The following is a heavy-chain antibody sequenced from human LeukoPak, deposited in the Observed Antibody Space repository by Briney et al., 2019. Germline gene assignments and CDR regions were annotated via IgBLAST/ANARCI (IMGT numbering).Heavy chain of an antibody. CDR1: GGSISSSSYY. J-gene: IGHJ4*02. CDR3: ARDLDRVHFDY. Sequence: PSETLSLTCTVSGGSISSSSYYWGWIRQPPGKGLEWIGSIYYSGSTYYNPSLKSRVTISVDTSKNQFSLKLSSVTAADTAVYYCARDLDRVHFDYWGQGTLVTVSS. D-gene: IGHD1-14*01. V-gene: IGHV4-39*07. CDR2: IYYSGST.